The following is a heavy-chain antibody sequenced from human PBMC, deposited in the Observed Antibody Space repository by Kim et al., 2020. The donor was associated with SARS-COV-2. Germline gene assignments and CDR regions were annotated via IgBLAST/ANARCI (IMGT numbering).Heavy chain of an antibody. J-gene: IGHJ4*02. Sequence: KGRFTISRDNSKNPLYLQMNSLRAEDTAVYYWAKTKSHTIWGSYRYYFDYWGQGTLVTVSS. CDR3: AKTKSHTIWGSYRYYFDY. D-gene: IGHD3-16*02. V-gene: IGHV3-23*01.